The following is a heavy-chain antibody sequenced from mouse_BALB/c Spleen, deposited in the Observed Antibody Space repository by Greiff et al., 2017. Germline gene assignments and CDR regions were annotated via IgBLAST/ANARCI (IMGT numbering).Heavy chain of an antibody. Sequence: EVKLQESGGGLVQPGGSRKLSCAASGFTFSDYGMAWVRQAPGKGPEWVAFISNLAYSIYYADTVTGRFTISRENAKNTLYLEMSSLRSEDTAMYYCARDYYGTYFDYWGQGTTLTVSS. CDR3: ARDYYGTYFDY. J-gene: IGHJ2*01. V-gene: IGHV5-15*02. CDR2: ISNLAYSI. D-gene: IGHD1-1*01. CDR1: GFTFSDYG.